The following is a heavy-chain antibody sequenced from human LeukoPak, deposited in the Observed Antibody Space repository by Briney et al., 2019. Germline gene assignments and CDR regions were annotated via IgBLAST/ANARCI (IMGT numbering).Heavy chain of an antibody. CDR1: GGSISSGGSIGSFY. CDR3: ARSPSYSSSWPYY. CDR2: IDAGGST. Sequence: SQTLSLTCTVSGGSISSGGSIGSFYWSWIRQPAGKGLEWIGRIDAGGSTNYNPSLRGRVTISVDRSKNQFSLKLSSVTAADTAVYYCARSPSYSSSWPYYWGQGTLVTVSS. V-gene: IGHV4-61*02. D-gene: IGHD6-13*01. J-gene: IGHJ4*02.